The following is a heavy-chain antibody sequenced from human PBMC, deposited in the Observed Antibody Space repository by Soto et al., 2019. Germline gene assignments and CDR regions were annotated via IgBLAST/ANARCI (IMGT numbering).Heavy chain of an antibody. J-gene: IGHJ4*02. D-gene: IGHD2-8*01. CDR3: ARDGVYGSLSY. CDR1: GFTFSSYD. V-gene: IGHV3-13*01. Sequence: EVQLVESGGGLVQPGGSLRLSCAASGFTFSSYDMHWVRQATGKGLEWVSAIGTAGDTYYPGSVKGRFTISRENAKNSLYLQLNSLSAGDTAVYYCARDGVYGSLSYWGQGTLVTVSS. CDR2: IGTAGDT.